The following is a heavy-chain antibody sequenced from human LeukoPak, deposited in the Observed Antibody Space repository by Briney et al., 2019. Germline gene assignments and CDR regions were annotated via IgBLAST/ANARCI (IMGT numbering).Heavy chain of an antibody. CDR1: GFTFSSYA. CDR2: ISGSGSTT. D-gene: IGHD3-22*01. Sequence: GGSLRLSCAASGFTFSSYAMSWVRRAPGKGLEWVSTISGSGSTTYHADSVKGRFTISRDSSKNTLYLQMSSLRAEDTAVYYCAKESSGYYYDFDYWGQGTLVTVSS. CDR3: AKESSGYYYDFDY. J-gene: IGHJ4*02. V-gene: IGHV3-23*01.